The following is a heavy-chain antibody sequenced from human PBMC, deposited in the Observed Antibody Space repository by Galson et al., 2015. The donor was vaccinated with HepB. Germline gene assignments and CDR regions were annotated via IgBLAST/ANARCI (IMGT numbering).Heavy chain of an antibody. D-gene: IGHD4-17*01. CDR1: GYSFTSYW. V-gene: IGHV5-10-1*01. Sequence: QSGAEVKKPGESLRISCKGSGYSFTSYWISWVRQMPGKGLEWMGRIDPSDSYTNYSPSFQGHVTISADKSISTAYLQWSSLKASDTAMYYCARQAAYGDYPRAEYFQHWGQGTLVTVSS. CDR2: IDPSDSYT. CDR3: ARQAAYGDYPRAEYFQH. J-gene: IGHJ1*01.